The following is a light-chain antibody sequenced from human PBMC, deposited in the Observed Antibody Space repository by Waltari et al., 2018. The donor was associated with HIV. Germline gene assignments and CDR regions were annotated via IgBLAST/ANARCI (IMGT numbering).Light chain of an antibody. J-gene: IGKJ2*01. CDR2: DAS. Sequence: EIVLTQSPGTLSLSPGERATLSCRASQSVSSSYLAWYQQKPGQTPRLLSYDASNRATGIPDRFSGSGSGTDFTLTISRLEPEDFAVYSCQQYGSSPYTFGQGTKLEIK. CDR3: QQYGSSPYT. V-gene: IGKV3-20*01. CDR1: QSVSSSY.